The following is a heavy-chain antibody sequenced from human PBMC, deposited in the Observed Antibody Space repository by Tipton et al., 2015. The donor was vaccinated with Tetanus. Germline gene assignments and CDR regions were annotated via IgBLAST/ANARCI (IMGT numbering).Heavy chain of an antibody. CDR3: ARERLGRYGSYKAFDI. CDR2: IIPIFGTA. Sequence: QVQLVQSGAEVKKPGSSVKVSCKASGGTFSSYAISWVRQAPGQGLEWMGGIIPIFGTANYAQKFQGRVTITADKSTSTAYMELSSLRSEDTAVYYCARERLGRYGSYKAFDIWGQGTMVTVSS. J-gene: IGHJ3*02. D-gene: IGHD2-15*01. CDR1: GGTFSSYA. V-gene: IGHV1-69*06.